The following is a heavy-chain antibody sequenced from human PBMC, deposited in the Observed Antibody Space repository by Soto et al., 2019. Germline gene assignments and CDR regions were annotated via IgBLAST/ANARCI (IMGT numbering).Heavy chain of an antibody. CDR3: ARVGEQLVGFDP. Sequence: SETLSLTCTVSGGSISSYYWSWIRQPPGKGLEWIGYIYYSGSTNYNPSLKSRVTISVDTSKNQFSLKLSSVTAADTAVYYCARVGEQLVGFDPWGQGTLVTVS. CDR1: GGSISSYY. D-gene: IGHD6-6*01. CDR2: IYYSGST. J-gene: IGHJ5*02. V-gene: IGHV4-59*01.